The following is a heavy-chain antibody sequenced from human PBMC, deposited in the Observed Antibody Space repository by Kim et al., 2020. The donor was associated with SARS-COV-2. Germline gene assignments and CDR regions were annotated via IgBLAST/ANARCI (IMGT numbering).Heavy chain of an antibody. V-gene: IGHV3-33*06. CDR1: GFTFSSYG. Sequence: GGSLRLSCAASGFTFSSYGMHWVRQAPGKGLEWVAVIWYDGSNKYYADSVKGRFTISRDNSKNTLYLQMNSLRAEDTAVYYCAKDLSTSRRLPYYYYYYGMDVWGQGTTVTVSS. J-gene: IGHJ6*02. CDR2: IWYDGSNK. D-gene: IGHD2-21*02. CDR3: AKDLSTSRRLPYYYYYYGMDV.